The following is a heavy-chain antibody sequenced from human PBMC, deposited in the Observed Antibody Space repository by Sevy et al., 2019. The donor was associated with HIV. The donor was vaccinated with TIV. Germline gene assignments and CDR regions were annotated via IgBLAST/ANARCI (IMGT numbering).Heavy chain of an antibody. J-gene: IGHJ4*02. V-gene: IGHV3-21*01. CDR2: ISYSAEYI. CDR1: GFTFTSYT. Sequence: GGSLRLSCATSGFTFTSYTMNWVRQAPGKGLEWVSSISYSAEYIYYADSVKGRFTISRDNAKNSLFLQTNSLRVEDTAVYYCARDEGGYDPLDYWGQGTLVTVSS. D-gene: IGHD3-16*01. CDR3: ARDEGGYDPLDY.